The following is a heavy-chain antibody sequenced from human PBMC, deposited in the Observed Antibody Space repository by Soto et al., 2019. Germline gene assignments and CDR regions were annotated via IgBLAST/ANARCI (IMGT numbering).Heavy chain of an antibody. CDR3: ATEGRSGWYDY. D-gene: IGHD6-19*01. CDR2: IDIGNGNR. CDR1: GFTFTDYS. V-gene: IGHV1-3*04. Sequence: QDHLVQSGPEVKRPGASVRISCKASGFTFTDYSLHWVRQAPGQGLEWMGWIDIGNGNRKYSQELQGRVTITSDTSASTAYMDLNSLKFVDTAVYYCATEGRSGWYDYWGQGTLVTVSS. J-gene: IGHJ4*02.